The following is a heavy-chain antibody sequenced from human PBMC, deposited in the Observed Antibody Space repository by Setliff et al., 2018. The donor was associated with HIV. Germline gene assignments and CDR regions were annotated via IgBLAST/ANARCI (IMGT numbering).Heavy chain of an antibody. CDR1: DESFSDDY. J-gene: IGHJ4*01. D-gene: IGHD3-10*02. CDR2: INHSGST. V-gene: IGHV4-34*01. CDR3: ARVQYHYVNNGDSYYFTH. Sequence: SETLSLTCAVYDESFSDDYWRWIRQSPGNGLEWIGEINHSGSTNYNPSLKSRVTISVDKSKNQFSLRLNSVTAADTAVYYCARVQYHYVNNGDSYYFTHWGHGTLVTVSS.